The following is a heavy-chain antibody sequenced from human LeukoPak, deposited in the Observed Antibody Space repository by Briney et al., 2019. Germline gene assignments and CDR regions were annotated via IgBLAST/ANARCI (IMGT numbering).Heavy chain of an antibody. V-gene: IGHV4-59*08. J-gene: IGHJ4*02. Sequence: SETLSLTCTVSGGSISGYHWSWLRQPPGKGLEWIAYIYYTGSTNYNPSLKGRVTISLDTSKNQFSLKLSSVTAADTAVYNCARLCHTNSNGYYYYWGQGTLVTVSS. CDR2: IYYTGST. CDR1: GGSISGYH. D-gene: IGHD3-22*01. CDR3: ARLCHTNSNGYYYY.